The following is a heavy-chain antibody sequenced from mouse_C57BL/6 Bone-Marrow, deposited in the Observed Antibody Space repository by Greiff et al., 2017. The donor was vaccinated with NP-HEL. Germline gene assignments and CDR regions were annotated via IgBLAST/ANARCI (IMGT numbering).Heavy chain of an antibody. J-gene: IGHJ4*01. CDR3: AGTGGYYSYYAMDY. V-gene: IGHV5-17*01. Sequence: EVQGVESGGGLVKPGGSLKLSCAASGFTFSDYGMHWVRQAPEKGLEWVAYISSGSSTIYYAETVKGRVTISRDNAKNTLFLQKTSLRAEDPAMYYCAGTGGYYSYYAMDYWGQGTSVTVSS. D-gene: IGHD2-3*01. CDR1: GFTFSDYG. CDR2: ISSGSSTI.